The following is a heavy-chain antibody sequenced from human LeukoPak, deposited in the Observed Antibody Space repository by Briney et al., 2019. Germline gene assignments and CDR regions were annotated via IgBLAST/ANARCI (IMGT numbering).Heavy chain of an antibody. V-gene: IGHV5-51*01. CDR1: GYSFTSYW. J-gene: IGHJ6*02. D-gene: IGHD3-10*01. CDR3: ARHYYYGSGSPYYYYGMDV. CDR2: IYSGDSDT. Sequence: GESLQISCKGSGYSFTSYWIGWVRRMPGKGGEWMGIIYSGDSDTRYSPSFQGQVTISADKSISTAYLQWSSLKASDTAMYYCARHYYYGSGSPYYYYGMDVWGQGTTVTVSS.